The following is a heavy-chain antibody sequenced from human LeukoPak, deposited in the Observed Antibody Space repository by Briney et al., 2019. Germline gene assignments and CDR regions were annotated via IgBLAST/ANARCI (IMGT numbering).Heavy chain of an antibody. CDR3: AKDLTGSQRGRYFDY. V-gene: IGHV3-23*01. CDR1: GFAFSSYA. J-gene: IGHJ4*02. Sequence: GGSLRLSCAASGFAFSSYAMSWVRQAPGKGLEWVSTISGSGGSTYYADSVKGRFTISRDNSKNTLYLQMNSLRAEDTAVYYCAKDLTGSQRGRYFDYWGQGTLATVSS. D-gene: IGHD7-27*01. CDR2: ISGSGGST.